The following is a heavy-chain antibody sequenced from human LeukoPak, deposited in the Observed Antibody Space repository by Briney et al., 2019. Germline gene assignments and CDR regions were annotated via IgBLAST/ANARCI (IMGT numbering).Heavy chain of an antibody. D-gene: IGHD6-13*01. CDR3: AREETAGYYFDY. Sequence: SQTLSLTCAISGDSVSSNSAAWSWIRQSPSRGPEWLGRAYYRSKWYNNYAVSVKSRITINPDTSKNQFSLQLNSVTPEDTAVYYCAREETAGYYFDYWGQGTLVTVSS. CDR2: AYYRSKWYN. V-gene: IGHV6-1*01. CDR1: GDSVSSNSAA. J-gene: IGHJ4*02.